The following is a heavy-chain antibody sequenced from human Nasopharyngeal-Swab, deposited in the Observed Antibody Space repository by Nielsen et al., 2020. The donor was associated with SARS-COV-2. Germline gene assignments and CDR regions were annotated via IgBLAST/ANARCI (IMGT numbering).Heavy chain of an antibody. Sequence: GESLKISCAASGFTFSSYWMHWVRQAPGKGLVWVSRINSDGSTTTYADSVKGRFTISRDNSKNTLYLQMNSLRVEDTAVYYCAKALSSSLLWFGELLYPFDYWGQGTLVNVSS. CDR2: INSDGSTT. D-gene: IGHD3-10*01. CDR3: AKALSSSLLWFGELLYPFDY. V-gene: IGHV3-74*01. CDR1: GFTFSSYW. J-gene: IGHJ4*02.